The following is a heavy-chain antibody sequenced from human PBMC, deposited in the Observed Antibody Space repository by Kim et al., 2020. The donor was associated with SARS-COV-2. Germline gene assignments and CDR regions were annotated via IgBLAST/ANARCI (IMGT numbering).Heavy chain of an antibody. V-gene: IGHV3-7*01. J-gene: IGHJ6*02. CDR3: ARDRHSSSWTPYYYYYGMDV. Sequence: GGSLRLSCAASGFTFSSYWMSWVRQAPGKGLEWVANIKQDGSEKYYVDSVKGRFNISRDNAKNSLYLQMNSLRDEDTAVYYCARDRHSSSWTPYYYYYGMDVWGQGTTVTVSS. D-gene: IGHD6-13*01. CDR1: GFTFSSYW. CDR2: IKQDGSEK.